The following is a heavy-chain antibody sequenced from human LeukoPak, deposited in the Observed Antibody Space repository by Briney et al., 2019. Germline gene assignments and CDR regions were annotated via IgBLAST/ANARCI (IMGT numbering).Heavy chain of an antibody. Sequence: GGSLRLSCAASGFTFSSYWMSWVRQAPGKGLEWVANINQDGSEKYYVDSVKGRFTISRDNAKNSLYLQMNSLRAKDTAVYYCAARESSGWPIFDSWGQGSLVTVSS. D-gene: IGHD6-19*01. J-gene: IGHJ4*02. CDR3: AARESSGWPIFDS. CDR2: INQDGSEK. V-gene: IGHV3-7*01. CDR1: GFTFSSYW.